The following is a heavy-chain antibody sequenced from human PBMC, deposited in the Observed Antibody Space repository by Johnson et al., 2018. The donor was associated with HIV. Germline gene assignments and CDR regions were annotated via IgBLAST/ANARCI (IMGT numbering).Heavy chain of an antibody. D-gene: IGHD2-21*02. J-gene: IGHJ3*02. CDR3: ARGGAYCGGDCYHAFDI. Sequence: VQLVESGGGLVQPGGSLRLSCAASGFTFSSYYMSWVRQAPGKGLEWVSGINWNGGSTGYADSVKCRFTISRDNAKNSLYVQMNSLRAEDTALYYCARGGAYCGGDCYHAFDIWGQGTMVTVSS. CDR2: INWNGGST. V-gene: IGHV3-20*04. CDR1: GFTFSSYY.